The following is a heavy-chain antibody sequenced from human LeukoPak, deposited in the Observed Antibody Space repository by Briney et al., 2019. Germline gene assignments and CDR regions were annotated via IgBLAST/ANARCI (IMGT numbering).Heavy chain of an antibody. CDR3: ARDGETTVTTFGRDDAFDI. CDR2: IYYSWST. D-gene: IGHD4-11*01. Sequence: PSETLSLTCTVSGGSISSYYWSWIRQPPGKGLEWIGYIYYSWSTNYNPSLKSRVTISVDTSKNQFSLKLSSVTAADTAVYYCARDGETTVTTFGRDDAFDIWGQGTMVIVSS. J-gene: IGHJ3*02. CDR1: GGSISSYY. V-gene: IGHV4-59*01.